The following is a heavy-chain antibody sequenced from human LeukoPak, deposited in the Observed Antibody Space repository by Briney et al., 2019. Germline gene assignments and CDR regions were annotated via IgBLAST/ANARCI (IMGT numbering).Heavy chain of an antibody. V-gene: IGHV3-48*01. J-gene: IGHJ4*02. CDR1: GFTFSSYS. D-gene: IGHD5-24*01. CDR3: ARDRGDFDY. Sequence: GGSLRLSCAASGFTFSSYSMNWVRQAPGKGLEWVSYISSSSGTIYYADSVKGRFTISRDNAKNSLYLQMNSLRAEDTAVYYCARDRGDFDYWGQGTLVTVSS. CDR2: ISSSSGTI.